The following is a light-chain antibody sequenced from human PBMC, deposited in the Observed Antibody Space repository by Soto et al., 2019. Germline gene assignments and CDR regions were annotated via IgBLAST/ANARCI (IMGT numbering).Light chain of an antibody. CDR2: EVT. Sequence: QSALTQPPSASGSPGQSVTISCTGTSSDVGGYNYVSWYQQYPGRAPKLMIYEVTKRPSGVPDGFSGSKSGNTASRTVSGLQAEDEADYYCSSYAASNNFYFVFGGGTQLTVL. CDR3: SSYAASNNFYFV. V-gene: IGLV2-8*01. J-gene: IGLJ3*02. CDR1: SSDVGGYNY.